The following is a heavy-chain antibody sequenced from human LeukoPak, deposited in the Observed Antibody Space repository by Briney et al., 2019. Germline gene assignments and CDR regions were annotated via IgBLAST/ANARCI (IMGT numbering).Heavy chain of an antibody. J-gene: IGHJ4*02. CDR2: INGDGGST. V-gene: IGHV3-74*01. Sequence: GGSLRLSCAASGLTFSSYWRHWARQAPGKGLFWVSRINGDGGSTRYADSVKGRFTISRDNAKDTLYLQMNSLRAEDTAVYYCARAFGYNSDFFDYWGQGTLVTVSS. D-gene: IGHD5-24*01. CDR1: GLTFSSYW. CDR3: ARAFGYNSDFFDY.